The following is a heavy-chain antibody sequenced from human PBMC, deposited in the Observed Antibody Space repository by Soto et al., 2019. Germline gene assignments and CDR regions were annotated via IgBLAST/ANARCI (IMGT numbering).Heavy chain of an antibody. CDR1: GWIFTFQY. J-gene: IGHJ4*02. V-gene: IGHV1-45*02. D-gene: IGHD6-13*01. Sequence: QMQLLQSGAEVKKTGSSVKISCNTSGWIFTFQYLHWVRQAPGQGLEWLGWITPYNGNVKYAQHLQGRISLTRDNSLTPLFLDFRDLRPEYTGLYYCARSATSRDQHFIDSWGQGTLVTVSS. CDR3: ARSATSRDQHFIDS. CDR2: ITPYNGNV.